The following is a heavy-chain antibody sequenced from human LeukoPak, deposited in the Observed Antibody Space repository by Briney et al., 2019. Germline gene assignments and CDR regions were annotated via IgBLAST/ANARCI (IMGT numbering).Heavy chain of an antibody. V-gene: IGHV3-7*01. CDR3: ARVSSKTMVRALITKKNYYYYYMDV. D-gene: IGHD3-10*01. J-gene: IGHJ6*03. CDR1: GFTFSSYW. CDR2: IKQDGSEK. Sequence: TGGSLRLSCAASGFTFSSYWMSWVRQAPGKGLEWVANIKQDGSEKYYVDSVKGRFTISRDNAKNSLYLQMNILRAEDTAIYYCARVSSKTMVRALITKKNYYYYYMDVWGKGTTVTISS.